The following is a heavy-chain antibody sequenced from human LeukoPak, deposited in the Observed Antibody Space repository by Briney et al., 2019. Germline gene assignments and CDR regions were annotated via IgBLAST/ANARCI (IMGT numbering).Heavy chain of an antibody. CDR1: GGSISSSSYY. J-gene: IGHJ4*02. CDR2: IYYSGST. Sequence: SETLSLTCTVSGGSISSSSYYWGWIRQPPGKGLEWIGSIYYSGSTYYNPSLKGRVTISVDTTKNQFSLKLSSVTAADTAVYYCARSSYYDSSGYPTPLGYWGQGTLVTVSS. V-gene: IGHV4-39*01. CDR3: ARSSYYDSSGYPTPLGY. D-gene: IGHD3-22*01.